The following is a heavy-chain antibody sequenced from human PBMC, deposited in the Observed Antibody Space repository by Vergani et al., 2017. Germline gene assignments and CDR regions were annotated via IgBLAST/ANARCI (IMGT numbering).Heavy chain of an antibody. CDR2: ISYDGSNK. CDR1: GFTFSSYG. J-gene: IGHJ4*02. Sequence: VQLVESGGGLVQPGRSLRLSCAASGFTFSSYGMHWVRQAPGKGLEWVAVISYDGSNKYYADSVKGRFTISRDNSKNTLYLQMNSLRAEDTAVYYCAKDLRNIAVAGSPPGYWGQGTLVTVSS. V-gene: IGHV3-30*18. D-gene: IGHD6-19*01. CDR3: AKDLRNIAVAGSPPGY.